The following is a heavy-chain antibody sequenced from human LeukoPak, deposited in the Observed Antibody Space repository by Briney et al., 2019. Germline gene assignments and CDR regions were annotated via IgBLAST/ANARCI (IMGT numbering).Heavy chain of an antibody. CDR1: GFTFSSYG. J-gene: IGHJ3*02. V-gene: IGHV3-30*18. Sequence: PGGSLRLSCAASGFTFSSYGMHWVRQAPGKGLEWVAVISYDGSNKYYADSVKGRFTISRDNSKNTLYLQMNSLRAEDTAVYYCAKEGDYGDYLDAFDIWGQGTMVTVSS. CDR3: AKEGDYGDYLDAFDI. D-gene: IGHD4-17*01. CDR2: ISYDGSNK.